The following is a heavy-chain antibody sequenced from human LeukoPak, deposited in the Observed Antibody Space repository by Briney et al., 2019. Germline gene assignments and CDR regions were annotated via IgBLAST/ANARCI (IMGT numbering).Heavy chain of an antibody. Sequence: GGSLRLSCAASGFTFSSYSMNWVRQAPGKGLEWVSSISSSSSYIYYADSVKGRFTVSRDNAKNSLYLQMNSLRAEDTAVYYCARGDYFDRRFDFWGQGTLVTVSS. D-gene: IGHD3-22*01. V-gene: IGHV3-21*01. J-gene: IGHJ4*02. CDR3: ARGDYFDRRFDF. CDR1: GFTFSSYS. CDR2: ISSSSSYI.